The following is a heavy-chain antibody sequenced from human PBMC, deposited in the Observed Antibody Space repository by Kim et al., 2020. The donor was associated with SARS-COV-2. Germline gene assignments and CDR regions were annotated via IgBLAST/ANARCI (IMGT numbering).Heavy chain of an antibody. D-gene: IGHD6-19*01. V-gene: IGHV3-7*05. CDR3: AGGGGWVLDS. J-gene: IGHJ4*02. CDR1: GFTFTTYW. Sequence: GGSLRLSCAASGFTFTTYWMFWVRQAPGKGLEWVATIKQDGSETHYVDSVRGRFTISRDNTKNSVYLQMDSLRDEDTAVYYCAGGGGWVLDSWGQGTLVAGST. CDR2: IKQDGSET.